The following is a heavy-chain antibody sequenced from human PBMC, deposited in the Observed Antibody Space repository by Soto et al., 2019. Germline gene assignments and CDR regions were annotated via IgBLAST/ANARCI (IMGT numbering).Heavy chain of an antibody. D-gene: IGHD2-2*02. Sequence: QVQLQESGPGLVKPSQTLSLTCTVSGGSISSGGYYWSWIRQHPGKGLEWIGYIYYSGSTYYNPSLKRRATIAVNTSKNKFSLKLTSVTAAESAVYYCASGGAYCSSTSGYRGDWFGPWGQGTLVTVSS. J-gene: IGHJ5*02. CDR1: GGSISSGGYY. CDR2: IYYSGST. V-gene: IGHV4-31*03. CDR3: ASGGAYCSSTSGYRGDWFGP.